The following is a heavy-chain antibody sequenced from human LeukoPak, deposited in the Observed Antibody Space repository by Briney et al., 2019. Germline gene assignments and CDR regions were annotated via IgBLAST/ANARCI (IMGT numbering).Heavy chain of an antibody. J-gene: IGHJ4*02. CDR3: AKDDPYCSSTSCYGSFDC. CDR2: ISGSGGST. D-gene: IGHD2-2*01. Sequence: GGSLRLSCAASGFTFSSYAMSWVRQAPGKGLEWVSAISGSGGSTYYADSVKGRFTISRDNSKNTLYPQMNSLRAEDTAVYYCAKDDPYCSSTSCYGSFDCWGQGTLVTVSS. CDR1: GFTFSSYA. V-gene: IGHV3-23*01.